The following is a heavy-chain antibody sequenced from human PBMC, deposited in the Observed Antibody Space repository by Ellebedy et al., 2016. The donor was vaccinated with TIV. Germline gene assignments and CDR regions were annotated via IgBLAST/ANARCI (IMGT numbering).Heavy chain of an antibody. Sequence: GESLKISCAASGFTFSSYSMNWVRQAPGKGLEWLSYISSSSLSISYADSVKGRFTISRDNAKKSLYLQMNSLRAEDTAVYYCARSAAAVHFYGMDVWGQGTTVTASS. CDR1: GFTFSSYS. V-gene: IGHV3-48*04. D-gene: IGHD6-13*01. CDR3: ARSAAAVHFYGMDV. CDR2: ISSSSLSI. J-gene: IGHJ6*02.